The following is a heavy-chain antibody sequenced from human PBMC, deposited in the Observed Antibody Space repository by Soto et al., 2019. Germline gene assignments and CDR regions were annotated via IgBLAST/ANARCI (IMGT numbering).Heavy chain of an antibody. CDR2: ISGGGDGA. Sequence: EVQLLESGGGLVQPGGSLRLSCAASGFTFSSYAMSWVRQAPGKGLEWVSTISGGGDGAYYADSVKGHFTISRDNSKNTLYLQMNSPRAEDTAIYYCAKKGLGSLKTYCSGSGCHYAFDIWGQGTMVTVSS. V-gene: IGHV3-23*01. CDR1: GFTFSSYA. D-gene: IGHD2-15*01. J-gene: IGHJ3*02. CDR3: AKKGLGSLKTYCSGSGCHYAFDI.